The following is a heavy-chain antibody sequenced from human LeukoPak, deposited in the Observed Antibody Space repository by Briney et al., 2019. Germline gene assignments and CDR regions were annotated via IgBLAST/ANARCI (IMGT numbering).Heavy chain of an antibody. Sequence: PGGSLRLSCAASGFTFSSYAMHWVRQAPGKGLEWVAVISYDGSNKYYADSVKGRFTISRDNSKNTLYLQMNSPRAEDTAVYYCARDRGDYFDYWGQGTLVTVSS. J-gene: IGHJ4*02. V-gene: IGHV3-30-3*01. D-gene: IGHD4-17*01. CDR2: ISYDGSNK. CDR1: GFTFSSYA. CDR3: ARDRGDYFDY.